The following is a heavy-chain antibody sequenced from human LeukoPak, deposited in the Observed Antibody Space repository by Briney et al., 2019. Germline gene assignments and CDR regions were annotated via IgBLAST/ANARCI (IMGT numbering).Heavy chain of an antibody. D-gene: IGHD2-2*01. J-gene: IGHJ5*02. CDR1: GFTFRTYW. V-gene: IGHV3-74*01. Sequence: PGGSLRLSCVASGFTFRTYWMHWVCQVPGKGPVWLSRINPDGSSTTYADSVKGRFTISRNNAKNMLYLQINSLRVEDTAIYYCARGGKLEPTAMPTWGQGSLVVVSS. CDR3: ARGGKLEPTAMPT. CDR2: INPDGSST.